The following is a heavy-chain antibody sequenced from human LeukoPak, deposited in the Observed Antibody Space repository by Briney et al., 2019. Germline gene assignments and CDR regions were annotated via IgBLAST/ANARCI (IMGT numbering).Heavy chain of an antibody. Sequence: GGSLRLSCAASGFTFSSYAMHWVRQAPGKGLEWVAVISYDGGNKYYADSVKGRFTISRDNSKNTLYLQINSLRAEDTAVYYGARSGSYATTYFVYYYYGMDVWGQGTTVTVSS. J-gene: IGHJ6*02. CDR2: ISYDGGNK. CDR3: ARSGSYATTYFVYYYYGMDV. V-gene: IGHV3-30*04. D-gene: IGHD1-26*01. CDR1: GFTFSSYA.